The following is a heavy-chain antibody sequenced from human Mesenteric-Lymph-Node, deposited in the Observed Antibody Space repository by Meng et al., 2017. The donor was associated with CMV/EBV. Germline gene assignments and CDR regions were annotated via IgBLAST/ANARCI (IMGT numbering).Heavy chain of an antibody. Sequence: GGSLRLSCAASGFTFSSYEMNWVRQAPGKGLEWVSYISSSGSTIYNADSVKGRFTISRDNAKNSLYLQMNSLRAEDTAVYYCVREGTVTRSYHYNGFDVWGQGTTVTVSS. J-gene: IGHJ6*02. V-gene: IGHV3-48*03. D-gene: IGHD4-11*01. CDR1: GFTFSSYE. CDR3: VREGTVTRSYHYNGFDV. CDR2: ISSSGSTI.